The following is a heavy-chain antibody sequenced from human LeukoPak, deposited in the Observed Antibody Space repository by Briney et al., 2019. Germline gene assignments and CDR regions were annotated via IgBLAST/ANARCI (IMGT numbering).Heavy chain of an antibody. V-gene: IGHV4-34*01. CDR1: GGSFSDYY. J-gene: IGHJ6*03. Sequence: SETLSLTCVVSGGSFSDYYWSWVRQPPEKGLQWIGEMNHSGSTNSNPSLKSRVTISIDTSKNQISLNLSSVTAADTAVYYCARTVRRVVVAYSCGFPPHCYNYYMGVWGKGTTVTVSS. D-gene: IGHD3-22*01. CDR3: ARTVRRVVVAYSCGFPPHCYNYYMGV. CDR2: MNHSGST.